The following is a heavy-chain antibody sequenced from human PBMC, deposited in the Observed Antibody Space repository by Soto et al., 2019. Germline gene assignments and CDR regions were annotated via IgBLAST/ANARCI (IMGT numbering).Heavy chain of an antibody. D-gene: IGHD2-15*01. CDR3: ARYCSGGSCYEPNTFDY. CDR1: GYTFTSYA. Sequence: ASVKVSCKASGYTFTSYAVHWVRQAPGQRLEWMGWINAGNGNTKYSQKFQGRVTITRDTSASTAYMELSSLRSEDTAVYYCARYCSGGSCYEPNTFDYWGQGTLVTVSS. V-gene: IGHV1-3*01. CDR2: INAGNGNT. J-gene: IGHJ4*02.